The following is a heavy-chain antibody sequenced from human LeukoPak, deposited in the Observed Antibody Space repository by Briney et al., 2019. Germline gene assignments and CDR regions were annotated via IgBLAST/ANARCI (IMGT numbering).Heavy chain of an antibody. CDR2: IHPTGST. J-gene: IGHJ4*02. V-gene: IGHV4-4*07. D-gene: IGHD3-22*01. Sequence: PSETLSLTCSVSGGSLGTFYWSWIRQSADKGLEYLGRIHPTGSTNYKPSLKSCFTMSIDTSRNQFSMTLQFVTAADTAVYFCARAHSGFYLDTWGQGTLVTVSS. CDR3: ARAHSGFYLDT. CDR1: GGSLGTFY.